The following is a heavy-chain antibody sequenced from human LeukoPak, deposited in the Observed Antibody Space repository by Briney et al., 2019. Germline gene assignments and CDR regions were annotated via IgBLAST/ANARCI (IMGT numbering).Heavy chain of an antibody. CDR2: IYHSGST. CDR3: AGRPEEYSSSSAYYYYYYMDV. J-gene: IGHJ6*03. CDR1: GYSISSGYY. V-gene: IGHV4-38-2*01. D-gene: IGHD6-6*01. Sequence: SETLSLTCAVSGYSISSGYYWGWIRQPPGKGLEWIGSIYHSGSTYYNPSLKSRVTISVDTSKNQFSLKLSSVTAADTAAYYCAGRPEEYSSSSAYYYYYYMDVWGKGTTVTVSS.